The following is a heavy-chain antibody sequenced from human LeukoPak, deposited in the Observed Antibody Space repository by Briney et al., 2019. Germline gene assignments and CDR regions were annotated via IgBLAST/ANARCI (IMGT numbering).Heavy chain of an antibody. J-gene: IGHJ4*02. Sequence: PSETLSLTCTVSGVSISSSSYYWGWIRQPPGRGLEWIGSIDYSGSTYYNPSLKSRVTISVDTSKNQFSLKLSSVTAADTAVYYCARHDPYSSSWPPGNDYWGQGTLVTVSS. CDR1: GVSISSSSYY. CDR2: IDYSGST. D-gene: IGHD6-13*01. CDR3: ARHDPYSSSWPPGNDY. V-gene: IGHV4-39*01.